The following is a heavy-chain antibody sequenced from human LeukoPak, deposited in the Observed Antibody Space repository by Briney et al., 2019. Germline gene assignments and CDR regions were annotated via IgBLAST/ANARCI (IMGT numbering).Heavy chain of an antibody. V-gene: IGHV4-39*01. Sequence: PSETLSLTCTVSGGSISSSSYYWGWIRQPPGKGLEWIVSIYYSGSTYYNPSLKSRVTISVDTSKNQFSLKLSSVTAADTAVYYCARLPLYSSSWTEAYYFDYWGQGTLVTVSS. CDR2: IYYSGST. D-gene: IGHD6-13*01. J-gene: IGHJ4*02. CDR3: ARLPLYSSSWTEAYYFDY. CDR1: GGSISSSSYY.